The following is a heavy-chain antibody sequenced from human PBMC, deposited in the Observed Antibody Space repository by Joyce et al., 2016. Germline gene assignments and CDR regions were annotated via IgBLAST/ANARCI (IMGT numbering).Heavy chain of an antibody. CDR2: ISSTGST. CDR3: ARDGGYYFDY. V-gene: IGHV4-59*02. CDR1: GDSVTSLF. Sequence: QVHLQESGPGLVKPSETLSLTCTVSGDSVTSLFWNWIRQPPGKGLEWVAHISSTGSTKYNPSLKSRATISVGAPRNQFSLKLTSVTAADTAIYYCARDGGYYFDYWGQGTLVAVSS. J-gene: IGHJ4*02. D-gene: IGHD3-16*01.